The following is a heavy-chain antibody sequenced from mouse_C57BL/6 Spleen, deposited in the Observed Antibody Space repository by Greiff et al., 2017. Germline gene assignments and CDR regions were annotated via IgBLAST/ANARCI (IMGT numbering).Heavy chain of an antibody. D-gene: IGHD2-4*01. CDR2: IYPRSGNT. CDR3: ARQGDYDEESFAY. J-gene: IGHJ3*01. CDR1: GYTFTSYG. V-gene: IGHV1-81*01. Sequence: QVQLQQSGAELARPGASVKLSCKASGYTFTSYGISWVKQRTGQGLEWIGEIYPRSGNTYYNEKFKGKATLTADKSSSTAYMELRSLTSEDSAVYFCARQGDYDEESFAYWGQGTLVTVSA.